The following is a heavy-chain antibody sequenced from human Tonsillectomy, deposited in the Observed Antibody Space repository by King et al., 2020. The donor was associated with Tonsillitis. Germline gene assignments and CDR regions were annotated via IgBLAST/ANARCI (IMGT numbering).Heavy chain of an antibody. V-gene: IGHV5-51*01. CDR2: IYPGDSDT. J-gene: IGHJ6*03. CDR3: ARHNVKYYYGSGRAPDHYYYYYMDV. D-gene: IGHD3-10*01. CDR1: GYSFTSYW. Sequence: QLVQSGAEVKKPGESLKISCKGSGYSFTSYWIGWVRQMPGKGLEWMGIIYPGDSDTRYSPSFQGQVTISADKSISTAYLQWSSLKASDTAMYYCARHNVKYYYGSGRAPDHYYYYYMDVWGKGTTVTVSS.